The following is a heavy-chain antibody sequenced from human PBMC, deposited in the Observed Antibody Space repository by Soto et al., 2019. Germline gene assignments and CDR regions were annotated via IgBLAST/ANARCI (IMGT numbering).Heavy chain of an antibody. D-gene: IGHD1-26*01. CDR2: MNPTSGNT. CDR1: GYAFTSYE. CDR3: ARGHSAPSFPLDY. J-gene: IGHJ4*02. V-gene: IGHV1-8*01. Sequence: QVQLVQSGAEVKKPGASVKVSCKASGYAFTSYEITWVRQATGQGLEWMGWMNPTSGNTGYAQKFQGRVTMARDTSLSTAYMELSSLISEDTALYYCARGHSAPSFPLDYWGQGTLVTVSS.